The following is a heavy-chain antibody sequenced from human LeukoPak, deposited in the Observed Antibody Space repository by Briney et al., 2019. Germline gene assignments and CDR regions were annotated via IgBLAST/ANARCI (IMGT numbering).Heavy chain of an antibody. CDR2: INHSGST. V-gene: IGHV4-34*01. CDR1: GGSFSGYY. D-gene: IGHD4-11*01. CDR3: ARDSPTTVTTLGSFDI. J-gene: IGHJ3*02. Sequence: SETLSLTCAVYGGSFSGYYWSWIRQPPGKGLEWIGEINHSGSTNYNPSLKSRVTISVDTSKNQFSLKLSSVTAADTAVYYCARDSPTTVTTLGSFDIWGQGTMVTVSS.